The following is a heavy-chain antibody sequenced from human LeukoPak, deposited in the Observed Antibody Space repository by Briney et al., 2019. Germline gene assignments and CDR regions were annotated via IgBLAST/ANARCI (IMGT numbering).Heavy chain of an antibody. J-gene: IGHJ5*02. Sequence: SETLSLTCTVSGGSIRSSPYYWGWIRQPPGKGLEWIGSIYYSGSTYYNPSLKSRVTISVDTSKKQLSLRLSSVTAADTAVYYCARVLTSGIPAGIRESWGQGTLVTVSS. CDR3: ARVLTSGIPAGIRES. CDR2: IYYSGST. D-gene: IGHD1-1*01. V-gene: IGHV4-39*07. CDR1: GGSIRSSPYY.